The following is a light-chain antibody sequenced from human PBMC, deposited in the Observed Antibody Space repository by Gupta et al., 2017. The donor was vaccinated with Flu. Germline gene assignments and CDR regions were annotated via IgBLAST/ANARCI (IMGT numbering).Light chain of an antibody. CDR2: EVS. Sequence: ITISCTGTSSDVGGYNYASWYQQHPGKAPKLMIYEVSNRPSGVSNRFSGSKSGNTASLTISGLQAEDEADYYCSSYTSSSTLYVFGTGIKVTVL. CDR3: SSYTSSSTLYV. CDR1: SSDVGGYNY. J-gene: IGLJ1*01. V-gene: IGLV2-14*01.